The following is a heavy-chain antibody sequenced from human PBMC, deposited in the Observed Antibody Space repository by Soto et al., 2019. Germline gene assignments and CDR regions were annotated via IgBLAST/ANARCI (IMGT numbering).Heavy chain of an antibody. J-gene: IGHJ4*02. V-gene: IGHV3-72*01. CDR1: GFTFSDHY. D-gene: IGHD3-10*01. CDR2: SRNKANSYTT. Sequence: EVQLVESGGGLVQPGGSLRLSCAASGFTFSDHYMDWVRQAPGKGLEWVGRSRNKANSYTTEYGASVKGRFTISRDDSKNSLYLQMNSLKTEDSAVYYCARRSGGFGSVDDWGQGTLVTVSS. CDR3: ARRSGGFGSVDD.